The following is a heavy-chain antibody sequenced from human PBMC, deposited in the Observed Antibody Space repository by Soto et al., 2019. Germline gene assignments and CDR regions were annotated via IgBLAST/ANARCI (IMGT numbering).Heavy chain of an antibody. CDR2: ISSSSSYI. J-gene: IGHJ4*02. CDR3: AREATPYGDFDY. Sequence: GGSLRLSCAASGFTFSSYSMNWVRQAPGKGLEWVSSISSSSSYIYYADSVKGRFTISRDNAKNSLYLQMNSLRAEDTAVYYCAREATPYGDFDYWGQGTLVTVSS. D-gene: IGHD4-17*01. CDR1: GFTFSSYS. V-gene: IGHV3-21*01.